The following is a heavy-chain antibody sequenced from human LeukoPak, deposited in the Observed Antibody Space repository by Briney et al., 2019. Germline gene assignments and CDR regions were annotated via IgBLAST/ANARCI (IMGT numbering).Heavy chain of an antibody. CDR1: GFTFSSFW. CDR3: ARGYTYGSIDY. CDR2: INKDGSSI. V-gene: IGHV3-74*03. J-gene: IGHJ4*02. Sequence: TGGSLSLSCAASGFTFSSFWMHWVRQVPGEGLVWVSRINKDGSSITYADCVKGRFTISRDNAKNTLYLQMNSLRAEDTSVYYCARGYTYGSIDYWGQGTLVTVSS. D-gene: IGHD5-18*01.